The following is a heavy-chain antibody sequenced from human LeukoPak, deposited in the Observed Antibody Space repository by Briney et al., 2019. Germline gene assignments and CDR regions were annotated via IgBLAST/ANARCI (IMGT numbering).Heavy chain of an antibody. V-gene: IGHV1-69*01. D-gene: IGHD1-26*01. CDR3: ARDGPRSGSYLNWYFDL. Sequence: SVKVSCKASGGTFSSYAISWVRQAPGQGLEWMGGIISIFGTANYAQKFQGRVTITADESTSTAYMELSRLRSEDTAVYYCARDGPRSGSYLNWYFDLWGRGTLVTVSS. J-gene: IGHJ2*01. CDR2: IISIFGTA. CDR1: GGTFSSYA.